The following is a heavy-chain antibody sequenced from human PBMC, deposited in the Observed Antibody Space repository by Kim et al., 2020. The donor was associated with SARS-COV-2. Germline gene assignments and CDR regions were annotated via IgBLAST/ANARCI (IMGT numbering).Heavy chain of an antibody. CDR3: ARDALVGELLHLNLVDY. D-gene: IGHD3-10*01. CDR1: GFTFSSYG. CDR2: ISYDGSNK. Sequence: GGSLRLSCAASGFTFSSYGMHWVRQAPGKGLEWVAVISYDGSNKYYADSVKGRFTISRDNSKNTLYLQMNSLRAEDTAVYYCARDALVGELLHLNLVDYWGQGTLVTVSS. V-gene: IGHV3-33*05. J-gene: IGHJ4*02.